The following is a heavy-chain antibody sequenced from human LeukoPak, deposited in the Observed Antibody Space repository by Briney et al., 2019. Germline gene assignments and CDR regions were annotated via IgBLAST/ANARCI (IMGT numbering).Heavy chain of an antibody. D-gene: IGHD5-24*01. Sequence: PSETLSLTCAVSGDSISSSSHHWGWIRQSPGKGLQWIGSIYYGRTTYYNPSLNSRVTISVLTSKNQFSLQLNSVTAADTAVYYCARHDGRGGATMGAFDSWGQGSLVAVSS. CDR1: GDSISSSSHH. CDR2: IYYGRTT. J-gene: IGHJ4*02. CDR3: ARHDGRGGATMGAFDS. V-gene: IGHV4-39*01.